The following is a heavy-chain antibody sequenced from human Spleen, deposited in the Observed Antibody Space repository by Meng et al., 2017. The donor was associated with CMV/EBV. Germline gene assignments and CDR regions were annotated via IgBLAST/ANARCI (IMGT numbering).Heavy chain of an antibody. CDR3: ARGHYYYGMDV. J-gene: IGHJ6*02. V-gene: IGHV3-48*03. CDR2: ISSSGSTI. CDR1: GFTFSSYE. Sequence: GGSLRLSCAASGFTFSSYEMNWVRQAPGKGLEWVSYISSSGSTIYYADSVKGRFIISRDNSKNTVYLYMKGLRTEDTAVYYCARGHYYYGMDVWGQGTTVTVSS.